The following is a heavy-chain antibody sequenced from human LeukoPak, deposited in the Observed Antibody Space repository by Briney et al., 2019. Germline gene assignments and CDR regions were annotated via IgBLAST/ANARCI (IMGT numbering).Heavy chain of an antibody. D-gene: IGHD5-12*01. CDR3: ARDERYAGYYYYGMDV. V-gene: IGHV1-18*01. CDR1: GYTFTSYG. J-gene: IGHJ6*02. Sequence: ASVKVSCKASGYTFTSYGISWARQAPGQGLEWMGWISAYNGNTNYAQKLQGRVTMTTDTSTSTAYVELRSLRSDDTAVYYCARDERYAGYYYYGMDVWGQGTTVTVSS. CDR2: ISAYNGNT.